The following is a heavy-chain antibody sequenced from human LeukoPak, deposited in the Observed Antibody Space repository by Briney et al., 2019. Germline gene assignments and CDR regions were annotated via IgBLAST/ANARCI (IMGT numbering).Heavy chain of an antibody. CDR2: ISSSSSYI. V-gene: IGHV3-21*01. CDR1: GFTFSSYS. CDR3: ARDEYYYDSSLYFQH. J-gene: IGHJ1*01. D-gene: IGHD3-22*01. Sequence: GGSLRLSCAASGFTFSSYSMNWVRQAPGKGLEWVSSISSSSSYIYYADSVKGRFTIYRDNAKNSLYLQMNSLRAEDTAVYYCARDEYYYDSSLYFQHWGQGTLVTVSS.